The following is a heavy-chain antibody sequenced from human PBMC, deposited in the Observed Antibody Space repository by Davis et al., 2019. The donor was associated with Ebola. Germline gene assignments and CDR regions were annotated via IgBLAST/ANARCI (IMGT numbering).Heavy chain of an antibody. V-gene: IGHV1-18*01. CDR3: ARTLSIVGAPRFFDY. J-gene: IGHJ4*02. Sequence: ASVKVSCKASGYTFTSYGISRVRHAPGQGLEWMGWISAYNGNTNYAQKLQGRVTMTTDTSTSTAYMELRSLRSDDTAVYYCARTLSIVGAPRFFDYWGQGTLVTGSS. CDR1: GYTFTSYG. D-gene: IGHD1-26*01. CDR2: ISAYNGNT.